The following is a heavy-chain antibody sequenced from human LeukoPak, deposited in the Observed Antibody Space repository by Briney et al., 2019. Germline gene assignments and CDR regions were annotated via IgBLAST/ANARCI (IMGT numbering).Heavy chain of an antibody. CDR2: INPNSGGT. J-gene: IGHJ5*02. Sequence: ASVKVSRKASGYTFTGYYMHWVRQAPGQGLEWMGWINPNSGGTNYAQKFQGRVTMTRDTSISTAYVELSRLRSDDTAVYYCARGLVPFGAEYWFDPWGQGTLVTVSS. D-gene: IGHD3-16*01. CDR1: GYTFTGYY. V-gene: IGHV1-2*02. CDR3: ARGLVPFGAEYWFDP.